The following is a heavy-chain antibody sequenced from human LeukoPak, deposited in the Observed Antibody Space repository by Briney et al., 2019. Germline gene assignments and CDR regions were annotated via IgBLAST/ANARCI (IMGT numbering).Heavy chain of an antibody. V-gene: IGHV1-2*02. J-gene: IGHJ4*02. CDR2: INPNSGGT. D-gene: IGHD6-13*01. Sequence: GASVKVSCKASGYTFTGYYMHWARQAPGQGLEWMGWINPNSGGTNYAQKFQGRVTMTRDTSISTAYMELSRLRSDDTAVYYCAREKAAADPYHFDYWGQGTLVTVSS. CDR1: GYTFTGYY. CDR3: AREKAAADPYHFDY.